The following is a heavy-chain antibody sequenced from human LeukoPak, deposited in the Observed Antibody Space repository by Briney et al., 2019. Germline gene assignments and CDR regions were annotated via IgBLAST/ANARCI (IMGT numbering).Heavy chain of an antibody. D-gene: IGHD3-22*01. CDR2: IYSGGST. CDR1: GFTVSSNY. J-gene: IGHJ4*02. CDR3: ARDPDYYDSSGQEYGGY. V-gene: IGHV3-53*01. Sequence: GGSLRLSCAASGFTVSSNYMSWVRQAPGKGLEWVSVIYSGGSTYYADSVKGRFTISRDNSKNTLYLQMNSLRAEDTAVYYCARDPDYYDSSGQEYGGYWGQGTLVTVSS.